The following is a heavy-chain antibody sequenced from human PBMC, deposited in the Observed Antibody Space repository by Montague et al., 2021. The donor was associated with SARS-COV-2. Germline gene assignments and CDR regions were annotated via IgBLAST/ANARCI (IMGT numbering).Heavy chain of an antibody. V-gene: IGHV4-39*01. CDR2: IDYSGST. D-gene: IGHD3-9*01. CDR3: ARQDDILTGYYYYGMDV. Sequence: SETLSLTCTVSGGSISSSSYYWGWIRQPPGKGLEWIGSIDYSGSTYYXPSVKSRVTISVDTSKNQFSLKLSSVTAADTAVYYCARQDDILTGYYYYGMDVWGQGTTVTVSS. J-gene: IGHJ6*02. CDR1: GGSISSSSYY.